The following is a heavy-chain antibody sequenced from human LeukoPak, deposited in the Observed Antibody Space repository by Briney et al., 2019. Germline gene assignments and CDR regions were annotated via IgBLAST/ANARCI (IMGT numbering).Heavy chain of an antibody. Sequence: GGSLRLSCAAFGFTFSSYAMSWVRQAPGKGLEWVSGINWNGGSTFYADSVKGRFTISRDNAKNALYLQMNSLTAEDTALYHCARDRSYGSFDFWGQGTLVTVSS. CDR1: GFTFSSYA. V-gene: IGHV3-20*01. J-gene: IGHJ4*02. CDR2: INWNGGST. CDR3: ARDRSYGSFDF. D-gene: IGHD5-18*01.